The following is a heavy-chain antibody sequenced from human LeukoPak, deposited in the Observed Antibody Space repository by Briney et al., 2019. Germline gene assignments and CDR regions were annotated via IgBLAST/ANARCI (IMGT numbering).Heavy chain of an antibody. CDR1: GFTFNTYS. V-gene: IGHV3-48*01. D-gene: IGHD6-6*01. Sequence: PGGSLRLSCAASGFTFNTYSMNWGRQAPGKGLEWVSYISSSSSTIYYADSVKGRFTISRDNAKNSLYLQMNSLSADDTAVYYCAGGASEYSSSGDFACWGQGTLVTVSS. CDR2: ISSSSSTI. CDR3: AGGASEYSSSGDFAC. J-gene: IGHJ4*02.